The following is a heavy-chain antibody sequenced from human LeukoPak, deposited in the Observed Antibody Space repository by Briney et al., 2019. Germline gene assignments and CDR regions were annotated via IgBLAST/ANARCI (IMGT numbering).Heavy chain of an antibody. CDR3: ATLNYDILTAFDS. Sequence: SETLSLTCTVSGGSITTSPYYWAWIRQPPGKGLEWIGSMYYSGSTYYNPSLKSRVTISVHTSKNQFSLKLSSVTAADTAVYYCATLNYDILTAFDSWGQGTLVTVSS. D-gene: IGHD3-9*01. CDR1: GGSITTSPYY. CDR2: MYYSGST. J-gene: IGHJ5*01. V-gene: IGHV4-39*01.